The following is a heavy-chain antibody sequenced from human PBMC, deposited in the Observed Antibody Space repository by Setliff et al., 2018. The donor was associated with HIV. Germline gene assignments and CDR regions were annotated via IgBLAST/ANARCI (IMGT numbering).Heavy chain of an antibody. J-gene: IGHJ3*02. Sequence: PSETLSLTCTVSGGSINSYYWNWIRQPPGRGLEWIGFIYSSGSTNYNPSLKSRVTMSVDTSRNQFSLKLSSVTAADTAVYYCARGKEDDTFDIWGHGTMVTVSS. CDR3: ARGKEDDTFDI. V-gene: IGHV4-59*01. CDR2: IYSSGST. CDR1: GGSINSYY.